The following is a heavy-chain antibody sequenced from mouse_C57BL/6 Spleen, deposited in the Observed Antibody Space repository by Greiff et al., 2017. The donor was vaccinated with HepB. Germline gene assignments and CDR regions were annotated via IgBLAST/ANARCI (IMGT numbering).Heavy chain of an antibody. CDR3: ARETVGAGYAMDD. J-gene: IGHJ4*01. CDR1: GYTFTSYW. CDR2: IDPSDSET. V-gene: IGHV1-52*01. Sequence: QVHVKQPGAELVRPGSSVKLSCKASGYTFTSYWMHWVKQRPIQGLEWIGNIDPSDSETHYNQKFKDKATLTVDKSSSTAYMQLSSLTSEDSAVYYCARETVGAGYAMDDWGQETSVTVSS.